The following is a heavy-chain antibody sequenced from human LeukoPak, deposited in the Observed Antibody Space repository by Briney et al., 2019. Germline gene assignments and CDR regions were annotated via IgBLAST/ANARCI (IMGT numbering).Heavy chain of an antibody. CDR3: ASLAPGGVDY. D-gene: IGHD1-26*01. CDR2: IDPSDSYT. CDR1: GYSLTSYW. J-gene: IGHJ4*02. V-gene: IGHV5-10-1*01. Sequence: GESLKISCKGSGYSLTSYWISWVRQMPGKGLEWMGRIDPSDSYTNYRPSFQGHVTISADKSISTAYLQWSSLKASDTAMYYCASLAPGGVDYWGQGTLVTVSS.